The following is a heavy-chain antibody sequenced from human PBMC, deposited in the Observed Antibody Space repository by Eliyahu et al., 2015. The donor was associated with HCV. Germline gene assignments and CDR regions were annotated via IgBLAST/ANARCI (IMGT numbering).Heavy chain of an antibody. CDR2: ISGSGSST. J-gene: IGHJ4*02. V-gene: IGHV3-23*01. CDR1: GFTFSTYA. Sequence: EVQLLESGGGLVQPGGSLRLSCAASGFTFSTYAMNWVRQAPGKGLEWVSAISGSGSSTYYADSVKGRFTISRDNSKNTLYLQMNSLRAEDTAVYYCSGRGYYDSSARLVPYYWGQGTLVTVSS. CDR3: SGRGYYDSSARLVPYY. D-gene: IGHD3-22*01.